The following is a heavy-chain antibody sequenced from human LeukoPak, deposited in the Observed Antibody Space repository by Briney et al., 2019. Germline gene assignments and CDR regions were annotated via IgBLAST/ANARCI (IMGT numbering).Heavy chain of an antibody. J-gene: IGHJ4*02. Sequence: SETLSLTCTVSGASISSISHYWAWIRLPPGKGLEWIGSIYYGGSTYYNPSLQSRVTISVDTSTNQFSLKLSSVAAADTAVYYCARLLLDASGCKFDYWGQGTLVTVSS. CDR2: IYYGGST. CDR1: GASISSISHY. D-gene: IGHD6-19*01. CDR3: ARLLLDASGCKFDY. V-gene: IGHV4-39*01.